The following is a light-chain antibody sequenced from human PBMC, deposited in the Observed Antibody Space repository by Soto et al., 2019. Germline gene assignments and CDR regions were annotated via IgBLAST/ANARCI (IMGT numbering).Light chain of an antibody. Sequence: QSVLTQPPSVSGAPGQRVXXXCXXXXXXXGAGYDVHWYQQLPGTAPKLLIYGNSNRPSGVPDRFSGSKSGTSASLAITGLQAEDEADYYCQSYDSSLSGWVFGGGTKLTVL. V-gene: IGLV1-40*01. CDR1: XXXXGAGYD. CDR2: GNS. CDR3: QSYDSSLSGWV. J-gene: IGLJ3*02.